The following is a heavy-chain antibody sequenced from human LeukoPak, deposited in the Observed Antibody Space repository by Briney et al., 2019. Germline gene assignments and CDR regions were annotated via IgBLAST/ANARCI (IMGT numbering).Heavy chain of an antibody. D-gene: IGHD5-18*01. Sequence: SETLSLTCAVYGGSFSGYYWSWVRQPPGKGLEWLGEINHSGSTNYNPSLKSRVTISVDTSKNQFSLKLSSVTAADTAVYYCARTGYSYADYWGQGTLVTVSS. J-gene: IGHJ4*02. CDR2: INHSGST. CDR1: GGSFSGYY. V-gene: IGHV4-34*01. CDR3: ARTGYSYADY.